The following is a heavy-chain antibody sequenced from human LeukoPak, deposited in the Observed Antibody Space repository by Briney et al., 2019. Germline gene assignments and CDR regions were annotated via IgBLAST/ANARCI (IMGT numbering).Heavy chain of an antibody. CDR1: GFTFSSYA. CDR3: ANTKTEYYYGSGSFLRN. Sequence: GGSLRLSCAASGFTFSSYAMSWVRQAPGKGLEWVSAISGSGGSTYYADSVKGRFTISRDNSKNTLYLQMNSLRAEDTAVYYCANTKTEYYYGSGSFLRNWGQGTLVTVSS. CDR2: ISGSGGST. J-gene: IGHJ4*02. D-gene: IGHD3-10*01. V-gene: IGHV3-23*01.